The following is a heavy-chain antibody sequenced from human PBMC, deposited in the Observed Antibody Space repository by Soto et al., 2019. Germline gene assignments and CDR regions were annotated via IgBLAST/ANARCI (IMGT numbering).Heavy chain of an antibody. V-gene: IGHV3-7*01. CDR3: ARYCAHDSIYYCSSDRLAY. CDR1: GFAFNRYF. CDR2: IDQDGSAT. D-gene: IGHD3-22*01. J-gene: IGHJ4*02. Sequence: VQLVESGGGLVQPGGSLRLSCAASGFAFNRYFMTWVRQAPGKGLEWVATIDQDGSATYYVDSVKGRFTISRDNAKNLLYVQMNSLRGEDTALYYWARYCAHDSIYYCSSDRLAYWGQGTLVTVSS.